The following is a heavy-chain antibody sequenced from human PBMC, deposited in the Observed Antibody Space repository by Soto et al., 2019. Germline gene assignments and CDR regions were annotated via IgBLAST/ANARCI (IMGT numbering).Heavy chain of an antibody. CDR1: GGSISSGDYY. CDR2: IYYSGST. Sequence: SETLSLTCTVSGGSISSGDYYLSWIRQPPGKGLEWIGYIYYSGSTYYNPSLKSRVTISVDTSKNQFSLKLSSVTAADTAVYSWARETNYGSGSNLLDYWGQGTLVTVSS. J-gene: IGHJ4*02. CDR3: ARETNYGSGSNLLDY. D-gene: IGHD3-10*01. V-gene: IGHV4-30-4*01.